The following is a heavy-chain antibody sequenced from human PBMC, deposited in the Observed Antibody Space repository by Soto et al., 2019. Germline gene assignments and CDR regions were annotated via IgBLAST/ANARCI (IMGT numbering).Heavy chain of an antibody. Sequence: PGGSLRLSCAASGFTFSSYAMSWVRQGPGKGLEWVSAISGSGGSTYYADSVKGRFTISRDNSKNTLYLQMNSLRAEDTAVYYCAKVKAVAGRNFDYWGQGTLVTVSS. V-gene: IGHV3-23*01. CDR1: GFTFSSYA. CDR2: ISGSGGST. J-gene: IGHJ4*02. CDR3: AKVKAVAGRNFDY. D-gene: IGHD6-19*01.